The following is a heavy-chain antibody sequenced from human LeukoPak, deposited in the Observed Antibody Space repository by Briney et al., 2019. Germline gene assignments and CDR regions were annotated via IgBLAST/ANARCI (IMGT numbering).Heavy chain of an antibody. V-gene: IGHV4-4*07. CDR1: GGSISSYY. D-gene: IGHD3-9*01. Sequence: PSETLSLTCTISGGSISSYYWSWIRQPAGKGLELIGRIYTSGSTNYNPSLKSRVTMSVDTSKNQFSLKLSSVTAADTAVYYCARDDILTGYYPFDYWGQGTLVTVSS. CDR3: ARDDILTGYYPFDY. CDR2: IYTSGST. J-gene: IGHJ4*02.